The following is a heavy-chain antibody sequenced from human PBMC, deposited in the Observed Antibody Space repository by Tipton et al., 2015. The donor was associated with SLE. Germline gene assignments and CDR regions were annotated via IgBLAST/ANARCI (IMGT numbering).Heavy chain of an antibody. Sequence: SLRLSCAASGFTFRSYALSWVRQAPGKGLEWVSGISGIGGTTTYAGSVKGRVTISRDNSKNTLYLQMYSLRADDTAVYYCARGDYYDSGDYVDAFDIWGQGTLVTVSS. V-gene: IGHV3-23*01. CDR3: ARGDYYDSGDYVDAFDI. J-gene: IGHJ3*02. CDR1: GFTFRSYA. D-gene: IGHD3-22*01. CDR2: ISGIGGTT.